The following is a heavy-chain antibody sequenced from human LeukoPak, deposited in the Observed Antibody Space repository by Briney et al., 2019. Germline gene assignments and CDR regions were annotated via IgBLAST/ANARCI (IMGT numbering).Heavy chain of an antibody. CDR2: ISYDGSNK. CDR3: AREPLWATVKMYYFDY. J-gene: IGHJ4*02. CDR1: GFTFSSYA. Sequence: GGSLRLSCAASGFTFSSYAMRWVRQAPGKGLEWVAVISYDGSNKYYADSVKGRLTISRDNSKNTLYLQMNSLRAEDTAVYYCAREPLWATVKMYYFDYWGQGTLVTVSS. D-gene: IGHD4-17*01. V-gene: IGHV3-30-3*01.